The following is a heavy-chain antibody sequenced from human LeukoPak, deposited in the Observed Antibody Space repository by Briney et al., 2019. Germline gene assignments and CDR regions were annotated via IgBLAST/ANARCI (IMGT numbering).Heavy chain of an antibody. J-gene: IGHJ5*02. Sequence: GGSLRLSCAASGFTFSSYAMSWVRQAPGKGLEWVSAISGSGGSTYYADSVKGRFTISRDNSKNTLYLQMNSLRAEDTAVYYCAKYFDYCDCHNWFDRWGQGTLVTVSS. CDR3: AKYFDYCDCHNWFDR. CDR2: ISGSGGST. V-gene: IGHV3-23*01. CDR1: GFTFSSYA. D-gene: IGHD4-17*01.